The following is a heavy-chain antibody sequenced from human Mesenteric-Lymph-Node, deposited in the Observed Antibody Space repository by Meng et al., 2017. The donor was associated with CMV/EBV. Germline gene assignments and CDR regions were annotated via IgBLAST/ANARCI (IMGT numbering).Heavy chain of an antibody. Sequence: GESLKISCAASGFTFISYGMHWVRQAPGKGLEWVAFIRYDGSNKYYADSVKGRFTISRDNSKNTLYLQMNSLRAEDTAVYYCARDGPPLVEVYGMDVWGQGTTVTVSS. CDR2: IRYDGSNK. J-gene: IGHJ6*02. D-gene: IGHD2-15*01. V-gene: IGHV3-30*02. CDR3: ARDGPPLVEVYGMDV. CDR1: GFTFISYG.